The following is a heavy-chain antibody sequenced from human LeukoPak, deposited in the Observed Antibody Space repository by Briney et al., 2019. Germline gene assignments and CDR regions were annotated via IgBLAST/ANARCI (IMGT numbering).Heavy chain of an antibody. D-gene: IGHD2-2*01. Sequence: GASVKVSCKASGYTFTTYQVHWVRQAPGQGLEWMGTINPSGGGTNYAQKFQGRVTMTRDTSISTAYMELSRLRSDDTAVFYCARDPWGGDIVVVPAAIHDPWGQGTLVTVSS. CDR1: GYTFTTYQ. CDR2: INPSGGGT. CDR3: ARDPWGGDIVVVPAAIHDP. V-gene: IGHV1-2*02. J-gene: IGHJ5*02.